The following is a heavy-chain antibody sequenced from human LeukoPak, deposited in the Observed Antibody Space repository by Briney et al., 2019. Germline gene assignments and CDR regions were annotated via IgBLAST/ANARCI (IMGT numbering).Heavy chain of an antibody. Sequence: SETLSLTCTVSGVSISSSNSYWGWIRQPPGKGLEWIGSIYYSGSTYYNPSLKSRVTISVDTSKNQFSLKLSSVTAADTAVYYCARLRFLEWLPHPFDYWGQGTLVTVSS. CDR1: GVSISSSNSY. V-gene: IGHV4-39*07. CDR3: ARLRFLEWLPHPFDY. D-gene: IGHD3-3*01. CDR2: IYYSGST. J-gene: IGHJ4*02.